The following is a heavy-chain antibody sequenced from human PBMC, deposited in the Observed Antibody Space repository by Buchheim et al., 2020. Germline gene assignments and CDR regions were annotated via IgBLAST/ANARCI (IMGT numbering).Heavy chain of an antibody. CDR1: QFSFNIYG. Sequence: QVQLVESGGGVVQPGRSLRLSCAASQFSFNIYGMHWFRQAPGKGLEWVAYIWYDGTKTHYADSVKGRFTISRDNPKNTMYLQMNSLKGDDTAIYCCARDMDYSIDYWGQGTL. CDR3: ARDMDYSIDY. V-gene: IGHV3-33*01. CDR2: IWYDGTKT. D-gene: IGHD4-11*01. J-gene: IGHJ4*02.